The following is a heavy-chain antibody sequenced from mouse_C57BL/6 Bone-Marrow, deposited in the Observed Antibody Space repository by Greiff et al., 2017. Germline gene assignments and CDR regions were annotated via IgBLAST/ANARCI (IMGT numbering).Heavy chain of an antibody. D-gene: IGHD1-1*01. CDR3: TRWGITTVVVPFDY. Sequence: QVQLKQSGAELVRPGASVTLSCKASGYTFTDYEMHWVKQTPVHGLEWIGAIDPATGGTAYNQKFKGKAILTADKSSSTAYMELRSLTSEDSAVYYCTRWGITTVVVPFDYWGQGTTLTVSS. J-gene: IGHJ2*01. CDR1: GYTFTDYE. CDR2: IDPATGGT. V-gene: IGHV1-15*01.